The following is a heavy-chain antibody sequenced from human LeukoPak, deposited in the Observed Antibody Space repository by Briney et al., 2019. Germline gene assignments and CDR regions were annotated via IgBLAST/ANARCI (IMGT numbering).Heavy chain of an antibody. CDR2: IYPGDSDT. CDR3: ARSSGSYRSFDY. D-gene: IGHD1-26*01. CDR1: GYSFTSYW. Sequence: GESLKISCKGSGYSFTSYWIGWVRQMPGKGLEWMGIIYPGDSDTTYSPSFQGRVTISADKSISTAYLQWSSLKASDSAMFYCARSSGSYRSFDYWGQGTLVTVSS. V-gene: IGHV5-51*01. J-gene: IGHJ4*02.